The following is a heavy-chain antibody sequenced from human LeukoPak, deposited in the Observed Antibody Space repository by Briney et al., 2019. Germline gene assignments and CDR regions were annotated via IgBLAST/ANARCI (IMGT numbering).Heavy chain of an antibody. J-gene: IGHJ5*02. V-gene: IGHV1-69*05. CDR2: IIPIFGTA. CDR3: ARGSDFWSGYTNWFDP. Sequence: ASVKVSCKASGGTFSSYAISWLRQAPGQGLEWMGGIIPIFGTANYAQKFQGRVTITTDESTSTAYMELSSLRSEDTAVYYCARGSDFWSGYTNWFDPWGQGTLVTVSS. D-gene: IGHD3-3*01. CDR1: GGTFSSYA.